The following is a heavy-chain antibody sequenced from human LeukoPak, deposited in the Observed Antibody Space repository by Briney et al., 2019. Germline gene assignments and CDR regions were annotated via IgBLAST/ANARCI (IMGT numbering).Heavy chain of an antibody. CDR1: GFTFSSYS. V-gene: IGHV3-48*04. CDR2: ISSSSSTI. CDR3: ARDKGSSWYLYFDY. J-gene: IGHJ4*02. Sequence: GGSLRLSCAASGFTFSSYSMNWVRQAPGKGLEWVSYISSSSSTIYYADSVKGRFTISRDNAKNSLYLQMNSLRAEDTAVHYCARDKGSSWYLYFDYWGQGTLVTVSS. D-gene: IGHD6-13*01.